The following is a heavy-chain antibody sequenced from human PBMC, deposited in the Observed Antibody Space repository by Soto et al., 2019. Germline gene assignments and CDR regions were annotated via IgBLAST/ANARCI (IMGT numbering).Heavy chain of an antibody. J-gene: IGHJ4*02. V-gene: IGHV1-24*01. CDR3: ATDITGTPLDY. D-gene: IGHD1-20*01. CDR1: GYTLTELS. CDR2: FDPEDGET. Sequence: AAVQVSWKLSGYTLTELSMYWVRQAPGKGLEWMGGFDPEDGETIYAQKFQGRVTMTEDTSTDTAYMELSSLRSEDTAVYYCATDITGTPLDYWGQGTLVTVSS.